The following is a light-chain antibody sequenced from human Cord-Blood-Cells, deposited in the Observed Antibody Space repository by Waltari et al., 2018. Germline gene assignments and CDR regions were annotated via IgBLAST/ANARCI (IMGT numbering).Light chain of an antibody. Sequence: EIVMTQSPATLSVSPGERATLSCRANQSVSSNLAWYQQKPGQAPRLLIYGASTRATGIPARFSGSGSGTEFTLTNSSLQSEDFAVYYCQQYNNWPRTFGQGTKVEIK. CDR1: QSVSSN. V-gene: IGKV3-15*01. J-gene: IGKJ1*01. CDR2: GAS. CDR3: QQYNNWPRT.